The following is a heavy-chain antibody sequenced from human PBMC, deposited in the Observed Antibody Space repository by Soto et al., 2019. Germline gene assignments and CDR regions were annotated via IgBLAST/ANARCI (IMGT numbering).Heavy chain of an antibody. V-gene: IGHV1-2*02. CDR3: ARDYGDYDNWIDP. CDR2: INPNSGGT. D-gene: IGHD4-17*01. Sequence: GASVKVSCKASGYTFTGYFMHWVRQAPGQGLEWMGWINPNSGGTSYAQKFQGRVTMTRDTSISTAYMELTRLRSDDTAVYYCARDYGDYDNWIDPWGQGTLVTVSS. CDR1: GYTFTGYF. J-gene: IGHJ5*02.